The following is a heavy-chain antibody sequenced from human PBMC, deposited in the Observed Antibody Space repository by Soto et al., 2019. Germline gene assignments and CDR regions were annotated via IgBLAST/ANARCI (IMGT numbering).Heavy chain of an antibody. Sequence: ASVKVSCKASGYTFTGYYMHWVRQAPGQGLEWMGWINPNSGGTNYAQKFQGRVTMTRDTSISTAYMELSRLRSDDTAVYYCARDVIDIGVTISGFLVAFIYWGQGTLVTVSS. CDR2: INPNSGGT. CDR1: GYTFTGYY. J-gene: IGHJ4*02. D-gene: IGHD5-12*01. CDR3: ARDVIDIGVTISGFLVAFIY. V-gene: IGHV1-2*02.